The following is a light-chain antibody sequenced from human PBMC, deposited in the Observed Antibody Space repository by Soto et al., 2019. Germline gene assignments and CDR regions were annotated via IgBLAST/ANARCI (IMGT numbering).Light chain of an antibody. V-gene: IGKV3-20*01. J-gene: IGKJ1*01. CDR2: GAS. CDR1: QSVNSF. CDR3: QHYVGSPWA. Sequence: DIELTQSPGTLSLSPGERATLSCRASQSVNSFLAWFQKKPGQAPRLLIYGASNRATGIPDRFSGSGSETDFTLTISRLEPEDFALYYCQHYVGSPWAFGQGTKVE.